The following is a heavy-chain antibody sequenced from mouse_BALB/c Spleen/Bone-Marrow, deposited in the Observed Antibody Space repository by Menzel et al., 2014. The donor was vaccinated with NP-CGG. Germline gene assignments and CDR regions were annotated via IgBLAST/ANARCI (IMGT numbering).Heavy chain of an antibody. CDR3: TRSDGYYVPHWLFHV. Sequence: QVQLQQSGAELVKLGASVKLSCKASGYTFTSYYMYWVKQRPGQGLEWIGEINPSNGGTNFNEKFKSKATPTVDKSSSPAYKQLSSLTSEDSAGYYCTRSDGYYVPHWLFHVWGAGTTVAISS. V-gene: IGHV1S81*02. J-gene: IGHJ1*01. CDR2: INPSNGGT. D-gene: IGHD2-3*01. CDR1: GYTFTSYY.